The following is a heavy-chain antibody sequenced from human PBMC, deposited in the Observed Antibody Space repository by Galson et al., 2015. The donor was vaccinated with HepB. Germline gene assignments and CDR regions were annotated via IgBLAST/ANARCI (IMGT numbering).Heavy chain of an antibody. CDR2: ISGSGGIT. CDR3: AKDHFCSSPTCPDN. D-gene: IGHD2-2*01. J-gene: IGHJ4*02. Sequence: SLRLSCAASGFTFSSYAMSWVRQAPGRGLDWVSAISGSGGITYYADSVKGRFTISRDNFENTLFLQMDSLRAEDTAVYHCAKDHFCSSPTCPDNWGQGTLVTVSS. CDR1: GFTFSSYA. V-gene: IGHV3-23*01.